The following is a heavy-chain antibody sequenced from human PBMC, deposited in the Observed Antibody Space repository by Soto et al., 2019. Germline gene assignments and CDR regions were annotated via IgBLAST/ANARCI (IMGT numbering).Heavy chain of an antibody. Sequence: LXLACAASVFTSSNALMSWVRQAPVKGLEWVGRIKRKNDVGTTDYAAPVKGRFTISRDDSKNTLYLQMNSLKTEDTAVYYCTSHIATAGTYTYFYYGMDVWGQGTTVTVS. CDR2: IKRKNDVGTT. D-gene: IGHD6-13*01. J-gene: IGHJ6*02. CDR1: VFTSSNAL. V-gene: IGHV3-15*01. CDR3: TSHIATAGTYTYFYYGMDV.